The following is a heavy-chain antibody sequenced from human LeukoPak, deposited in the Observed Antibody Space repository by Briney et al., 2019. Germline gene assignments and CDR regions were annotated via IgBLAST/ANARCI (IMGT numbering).Heavy chain of an antibody. CDR1: GGSFSGYY. Sequence: SETLSLTCTVYGGSFSGYYWSWIRQPPGKGLEWVGEINQSGSTNYNPSLKSRVTISADTSKNQFSLKLNSMTAADTAVYYCASLYGSGSYYRHWGQGTLVTVSS. D-gene: IGHD3-10*01. CDR2: INQSGST. V-gene: IGHV4-34*01. J-gene: IGHJ4*02. CDR3: ASLYGSGSYYRH.